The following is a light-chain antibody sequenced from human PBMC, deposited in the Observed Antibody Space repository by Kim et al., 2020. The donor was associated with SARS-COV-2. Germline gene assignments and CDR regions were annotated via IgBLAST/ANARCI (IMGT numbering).Light chain of an antibody. CDR3: QTWDISTGV. J-gene: IGLJ3*02. CDR2: QDF. Sequence: SYELTQPPSMSMSPGQTASIPCSGDKLGNKYASWYQQKPGQSPVLVIYQDFKRPSGIPERFSGSNSGNTATLTISGTQAMDEADYYCQTWDISTGVFGGGTKLTVL. V-gene: IGLV3-1*01. CDR1: KLGNKY.